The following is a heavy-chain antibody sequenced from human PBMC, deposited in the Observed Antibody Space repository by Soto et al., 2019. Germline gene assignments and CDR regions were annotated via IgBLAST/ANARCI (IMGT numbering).Heavy chain of an antibody. V-gene: IGHV3-30-3*01. CDR3: ARGPLTIFGVVSGVDY. CDR1: GFTFSSYA. J-gene: IGHJ4*02. D-gene: IGHD3-3*01. CDR2: ISYDGSNK. Sequence: QVQLVESGGGVVQPGRSLRLSCAASGFTFSSYAMHWVRQAPGKGLEWVAVISYDGSNKYYADSVKGRFTISRDNSKNTLYLQMNSLRAEDTAVYYCARGPLTIFGVVSGVDYWGQGTLFTVSS.